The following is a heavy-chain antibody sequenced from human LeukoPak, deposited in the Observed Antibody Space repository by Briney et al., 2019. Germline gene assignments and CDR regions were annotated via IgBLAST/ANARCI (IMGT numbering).Heavy chain of an antibody. J-gene: IGHJ6*02. CDR3: ARAARIAAHLYYYYGMDV. D-gene: IGHD6-6*01. V-gene: IGHV3-33*01. CDR1: GFTLSSYG. CDR2: IWYDGSNK. Sequence: PGGSLRLSCAASGFTLSSYGMHWVRQAPGKGLEWVAVIWYDGSNKYYADSVKGRFTISRDNSKNTLYLQMNSLRAEDTAVYYCARAARIAAHLYYYYGMDVWGQGTTVTVSS.